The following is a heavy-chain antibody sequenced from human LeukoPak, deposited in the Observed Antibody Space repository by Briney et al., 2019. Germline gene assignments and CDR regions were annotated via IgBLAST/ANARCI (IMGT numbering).Heavy chain of an antibody. CDR2: INPSGGST. CDR3: ARVYYGDYAFDAFDI. V-gene: IGHV1-46*01. J-gene: IGHJ3*02. Sequence: ASVKVSCKASGYTFTSYYMHWVRQAPGQGLEWMGIINPSGGSTSYAQKCQGRVTMTRDTSTSTVYMELSSLRSEDTAVYYYARVYYGDYAFDAFDIWGQGTMVTVSS. D-gene: IGHD4-17*01. CDR1: GYTFTSYY.